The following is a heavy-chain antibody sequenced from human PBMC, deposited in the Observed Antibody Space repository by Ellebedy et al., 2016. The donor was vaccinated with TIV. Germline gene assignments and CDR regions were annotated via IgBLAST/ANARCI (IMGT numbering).Heavy chain of an antibody. CDR3: AKDQVDWFDSSRGAPDI. D-gene: IGHD3-3*01. J-gene: IGHJ3*02. V-gene: IGHV3-30*04. CDR1: GFTFSSYA. Sequence: GESLKISXSASGFTFSSYAMHWVRQAPGKGLEWVAVISYDGSNKYYADSVKGRFTISRDNSKNTLYLQMNSLRAEDTAVYYCAKDQVDWFDSSRGAPDIWGQGTMVTVSS. CDR2: ISYDGSNK.